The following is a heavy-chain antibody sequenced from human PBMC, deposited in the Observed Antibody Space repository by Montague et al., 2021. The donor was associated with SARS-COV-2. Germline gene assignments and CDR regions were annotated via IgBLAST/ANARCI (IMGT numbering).Heavy chain of an antibody. V-gene: IGHV2-70*01. CDR3: ARINSDPLDYYYYGMDV. CDR1: GFSLSTSGMC. D-gene: IGHD1-1*01. CDR2: IXXXYYN. Sequence: VKPTQTLPLTCTFSGFSLSTSGMCVSWIRQPPGKALEWLVLIXXXYYNYYSTSLKTRFTISKDTSKNQVVLTMTNMDPVDTATYYCARINSDPLDYYYYGMDVWGQGTTVTVSS. J-gene: IGHJ6*02.